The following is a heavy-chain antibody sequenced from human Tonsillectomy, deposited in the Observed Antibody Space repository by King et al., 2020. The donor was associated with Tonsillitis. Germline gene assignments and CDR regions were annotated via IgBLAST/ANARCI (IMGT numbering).Heavy chain of an antibody. D-gene: IGHD6-13*01. CDR1: GYTLTELS. CDR2: FDPEYGKT. CDR3: ATDLAAAGRRAYYSGMDV. Sequence: QLQLVQSGAEVRTPGASVKVSCMVSGYTLTELSMHWVRQAPGKGLEWMGGFDPEYGKTIYAQKFQGRVTMTEDTSSDTAYMELSSLRSEDTAVYFCATDLAAAGRRAYYSGMDVWGQGATVTVSS. V-gene: IGHV1-24*01. J-gene: IGHJ6*02.